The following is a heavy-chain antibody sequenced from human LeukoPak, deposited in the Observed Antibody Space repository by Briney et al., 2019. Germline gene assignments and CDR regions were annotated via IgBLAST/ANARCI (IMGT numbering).Heavy chain of an antibody. CDR1: GYTFTSYD. J-gene: IGHJ6*02. V-gene: IGHV1-18*01. Sequence: ASVKVSCKASGYTFTSYDINWVRQATGQGLEWMGWISAYNGNTNYAQKLQGRVTMTTDTSTSTAYMELRSLRSDDTAVYYYARDAGATDYYYYGMDVWGQGTTVTVSS. CDR2: ISAYNGNT. D-gene: IGHD1-26*01. CDR3: ARDAGATDYYYYGMDV.